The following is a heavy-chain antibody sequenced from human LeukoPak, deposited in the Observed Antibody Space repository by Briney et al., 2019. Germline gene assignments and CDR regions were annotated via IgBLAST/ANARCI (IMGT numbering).Heavy chain of an antibody. CDR1: GGSISSYY. D-gene: IGHD3-22*01. CDR3: ARGSGYPYWYFDL. V-gene: IGHV4-59*06. J-gene: IGHJ2*01. CDR2: IYYSGST. Sequence: PSETLSLTCTVSGGSISSYYWSWIRQHPGKGLEWIGYIYYSGSTYYNPSLKGRVTISVDTSKNQFSLKLSSVTAADTAVYYCARGSGYPYWYFDLWGRGTLVTVSS.